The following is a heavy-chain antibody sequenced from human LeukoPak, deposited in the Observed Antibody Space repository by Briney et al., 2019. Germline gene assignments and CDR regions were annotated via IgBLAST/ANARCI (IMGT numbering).Heavy chain of an antibody. J-gene: IGHJ2*01. Sequence: PSETLSLTCTVSGGSISNYYWSWIRQPPGKGLEWIGYIYYSGSTYYNPSLKSRVTISVDTSKNQFSLKLSSVTAADTAVYYCAREDWVVPAAPGGYFDLWGRGTLVTVSS. CDR1: GGSISNYY. D-gene: IGHD2-2*01. CDR2: IYYSGST. CDR3: AREDWVVPAAPGGYFDL. V-gene: IGHV4-30-4*08.